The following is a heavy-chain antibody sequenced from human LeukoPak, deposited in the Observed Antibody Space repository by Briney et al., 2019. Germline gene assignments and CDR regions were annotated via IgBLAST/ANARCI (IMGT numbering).Heavy chain of an antibody. V-gene: IGHV3-23*01. CDR1: GFTFSSYS. CDR2: ISGSGGST. Sequence: PGGSLRLSCAASGFTFSSYSMNWVRQAPGKGLEWVSSISGSGGSTYYADSVKGRFTISRDNSKNTLYLQMNSLRAEDTAVYYCAKDLAAITMVRGVITAGDYWGQGTLVTVSS. CDR3: AKDLAAITMVRGVITAGDY. J-gene: IGHJ4*02. D-gene: IGHD3-10*01.